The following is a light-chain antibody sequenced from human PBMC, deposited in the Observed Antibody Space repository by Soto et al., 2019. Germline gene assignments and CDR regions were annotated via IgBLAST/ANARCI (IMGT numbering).Light chain of an antibody. J-gene: IGKJ5*01. V-gene: IGKV3-15*01. Sequence: NVLTQSPATLSLSPGEGATLSCRASQSINTYLAWYQQHPGQPPRLLIYGISTRATGIPARFSGSGSGTEFSLTISSLQSEDFAVYYCQQYSKWPITFGQGTRLEIK. CDR3: QQYSKWPIT. CDR1: QSINTY. CDR2: GIS.